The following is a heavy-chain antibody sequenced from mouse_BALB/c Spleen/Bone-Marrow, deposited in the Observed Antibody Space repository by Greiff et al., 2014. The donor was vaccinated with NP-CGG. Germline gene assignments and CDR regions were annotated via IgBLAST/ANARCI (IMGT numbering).Heavy chain of an antibody. CDR2: INPYNGDT. J-gene: IGHJ3*01. CDR3: ASGATAY. V-gene: IGHV1-20*02. D-gene: IGHD3-1*01. CDR1: GYSFTDYF. Sequence: VQLQQSGPELVKPGASVKISCKASGYSFTDYFMNWAMQSPGKSLEWIGRINPYNGDTFYNQKFKGKATLTIDKSSSTAHMELRSLASEDSAVYYCASGATAYWGQGTLVTVSA.